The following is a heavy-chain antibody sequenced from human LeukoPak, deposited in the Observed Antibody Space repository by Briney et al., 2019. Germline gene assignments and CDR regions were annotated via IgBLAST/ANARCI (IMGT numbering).Heavy chain of an antibody. V-gene: IGHV1-2*06. Sequence: ASVKVSCKASGYTFTGYYIHWVRQAPGQGLEWMGRIYPHSGGTDYAQKFQGRVTMTRDTSISTAYMELSRLRSDDTAVYYCAKTRVGIRGVYPTGAFDIWGQGTMVTVSS. D-gene: IGHD3-10*01. CDR1: GYTFTGYY. J-gene: IGHJ3*02. CDR3: AKTRVGIRGVYPTGAFDI. CDR2: IYPHSGGT.